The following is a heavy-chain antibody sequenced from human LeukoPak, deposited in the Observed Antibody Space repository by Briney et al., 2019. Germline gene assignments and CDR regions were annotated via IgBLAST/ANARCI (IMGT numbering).Heavy chain of an antibody. CDR2: MNPNSGNT. V-gene: IGHV1-8*02. D-gene: IGHD3-22*01. CDR3: ARVKAYYYDSSGYSPLDY. J-gene: IGHJ4*02. CDR1: GYTFTSYH. Sequence: SVKVSCKASGYTFTSYHITWVRQAPGQGLEWMGWMNPNSGNTGYPQKFQGRVTMTRNTSISTAYMELSSLRSEDTAVYYCARVKAYYYDSSGYSPLDYWGQGTLVTVSS.